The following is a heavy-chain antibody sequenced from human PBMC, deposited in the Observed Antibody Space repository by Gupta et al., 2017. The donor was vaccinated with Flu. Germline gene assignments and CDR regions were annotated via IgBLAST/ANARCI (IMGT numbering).Heavy chain of an antibody. CDR3: ATPKPGRNYGYYGMDV. J-gene: IGHJ6*02. CDR1: GFPVSRNN. CDR2: IYSCGST. V-gene: IGHV3-66*02. Sequence: EVQLVESGGGLVQPGGSLRLSCGASGFPVSRNNMSWVPRAPGQRLEWGSGIYSCGSTYYADSVKGRFTITSDNSKNTLYLQMNSLRAEDTAVYYCATPKPGRNYGYYGMDVWGQGTTVTVSS.